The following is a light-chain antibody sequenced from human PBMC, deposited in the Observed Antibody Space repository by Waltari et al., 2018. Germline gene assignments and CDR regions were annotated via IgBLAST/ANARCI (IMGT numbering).Light chain of an antibody. V-gene: IGLV8-61*01. CDR3: ALSMGSGIWV. Sequence: QTVVTQEPSLSVSPGGTVTLTCGLSSGSVSAAHYPYCFQQAPGQAPRTLTFDTTTRSSGVPDRFSGSILDNKAALTITGAQAEDECDYYCALSMGSGIWVFGGGTKLTVL. CDR2: DTT. J-gene: IGLJ3*02. CDR1: SGSVSAAHY.